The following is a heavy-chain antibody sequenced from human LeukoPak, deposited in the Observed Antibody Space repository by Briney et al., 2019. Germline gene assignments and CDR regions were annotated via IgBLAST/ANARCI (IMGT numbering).Heavy chain of an antibody. CDR1: GGTFISYV. D-gene: IGHD5-12*01. J-gene: IGHJ4*02. CDR2: IIPIFVTA. Sequence: AVTVSFTGSGGTFISYVIGWVRQGPGQGGEWMGGIIPIFVTANYAQKFHGRVTITTDQSTSTAYMELSSLRSEDTAVYYCARDRKGYDLWGQGTLVTVSS. CDR3: ARDRKGYDL. V-gene: IGHV1-69*05.